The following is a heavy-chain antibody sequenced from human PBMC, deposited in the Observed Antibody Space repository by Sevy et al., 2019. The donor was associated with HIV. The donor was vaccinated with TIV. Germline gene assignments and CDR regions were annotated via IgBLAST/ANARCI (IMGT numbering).Heavy chain of an antibody. D-gene: IGHD2-2*01. V-gene: IGHV4-4*07. J-gene: IGHJ5*02. CDR2: IYTSGST. CDR3: AREDCSSTSCWFDP. Sequence: SETLSLTCTVSGGSISSYYWSWIRQSAGKGLEWIGRIYTSGSTNYNPSLKSRVTMSVDTSKNQFSLKLSSVTAADTAVYYCAREDCSSTSCWFDPWGQGTLVTVSS. CDR1: GGSISSYY.